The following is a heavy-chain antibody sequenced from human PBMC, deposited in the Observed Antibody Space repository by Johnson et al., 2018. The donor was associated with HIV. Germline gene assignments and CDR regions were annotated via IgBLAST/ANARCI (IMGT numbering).Heavy chain of an antibody. D-gene: IGHD3-3*01. Sequence: VQLLESGGGVVQPGRSLRLSCAASGFTFSNYGMAWVRQAPGKGLEWVAVISFAGMKKHYADSVRGRFTISRDNSKGTLYLQMNSLRAEDTAVYYCAKSPRFTIFGSDAFDIWGQGTMVTVSS. CDR3: AKSPRFTIFGSDAFDI. V-gene: IGHV3-30*18. J-gene: IGHJ3*02. CDR1: GFTFSNYG. CDR2: ISFAGMKK.